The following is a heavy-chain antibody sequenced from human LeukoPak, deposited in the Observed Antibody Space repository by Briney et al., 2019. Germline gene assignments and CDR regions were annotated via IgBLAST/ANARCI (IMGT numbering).Heavy chain of an antibody. CDR1: GFTFSSYG. CDR3: AKDYYDSSGYYKGGY. D-gene: IGHD3-22*01. V-gene: IGHV3-33*06. Sequence: GRSLRLSCAASGFTFSSYGMHWVRQAPGKGLEWVAFIWYDESKNSHADSVKGRFTISRDNSKNTLYLQMNRLRAEDTAVYYCAKDYYDSSGYYKGGYWGQGTLVTVSS. CDR2: IWYDESKN. J-gene: IGHJ4*02.